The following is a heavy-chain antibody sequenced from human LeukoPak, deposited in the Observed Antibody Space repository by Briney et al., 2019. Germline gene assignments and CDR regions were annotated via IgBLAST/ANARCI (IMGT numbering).Heavy chain of an antibody. D-gene: IGHD2-2*01. V-gene: IGHV4-59*01. CDR3: ARDREYKLPGAFYYYYMDV. J-gene: IGHJ6*03. CDR1: GGSISSYY. Sequence: PSETLSLTCTVSGGSISSYYWSWIRQPPGKGLEWIGYIYYSGSTNYNPSLKSRVTISVDTSKNQFSLMLSSVTAADTAVYYCARDREYKLPGAFYYYYMDVWGKGTTVTVSS. CDR2: IYYSGST.